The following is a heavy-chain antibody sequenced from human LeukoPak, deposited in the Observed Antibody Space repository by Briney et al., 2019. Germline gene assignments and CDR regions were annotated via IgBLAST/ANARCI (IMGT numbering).Heavy chain of an antibody. CDR1: GFTFSSYA. Sequence: GGSLRLSCAACGFTFSSYAVHGVRQAPGKGVEWVAVISYDGSHKYYADSVKGRFTISRDNSKNTLFLQMNGLRAEDTAVYYCAKSTSSSWSPFDYWGQGTLVTVSS. CDR2: ISYDGSHK. J-gene: IGHJ4*02. CDR3: AKSTSSSWSPFDY. D-gene: IGHD6-13*01. V-gene: IGHV3-30-3*02.